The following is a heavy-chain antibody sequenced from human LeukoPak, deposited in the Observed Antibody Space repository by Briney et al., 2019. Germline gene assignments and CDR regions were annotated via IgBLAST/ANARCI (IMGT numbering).Heavy chain of an antibody. CDR3: AKEAGSSGWYRGPDAFDI. Sequence: GGSLRLSCAASGFTFSSYAMSWVRQAPGKGLEWVSAISGSGGSTYYADSVKGRFTIPRDNSKNTLYLQMNSLRAEDTAVYYCAKEAGSSGWYRGPDAFDIWGQGTMVTVSS. D-gene: IGHD6-19*01. J-gene: IGHJ3*02. CDR2: ISGSGGST. V-gene: IGHV3-23*01. CDR1: GFTFSSYA.